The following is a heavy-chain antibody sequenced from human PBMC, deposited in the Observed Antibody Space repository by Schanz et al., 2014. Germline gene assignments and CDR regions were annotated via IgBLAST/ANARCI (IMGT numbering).Heavy chain of an antibody. CDR1: GFTFSSYG. CDR2: IWYDGSNK. J-gene: IGHJ3*02. D-gene: IGHD3-10*01. Sequence: QVQLVESGGGVVQPGRSLRLSCAASGFTFSSYGMHWVRQAPGKGLEWVAIIWYDGSNKYYADSVKGRFTISRDNSKDTLYLQMSGLTPEDTAVYYCARDQYYFGSGNPFDIWGQGTMVTVSS. V-gene: IGHV3-33*01. CDR3: ARDQYYFGSGNPFDI.